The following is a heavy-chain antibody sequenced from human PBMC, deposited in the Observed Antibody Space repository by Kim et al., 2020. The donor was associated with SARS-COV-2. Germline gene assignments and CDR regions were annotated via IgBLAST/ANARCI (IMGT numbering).Heavy chain of an antibody. CDR3: ARGRRVAARPGGFDY. V-gene: IGHV1-46*01. J-gene: IGHJ4*02. D-gene: IGHD6-6*01. Sequence: QRFPGRVTMTRDTSTSTVYMELSSLRSEDTAVYYCARGRRVAARPGGFDYWGQGTLVTVSS.